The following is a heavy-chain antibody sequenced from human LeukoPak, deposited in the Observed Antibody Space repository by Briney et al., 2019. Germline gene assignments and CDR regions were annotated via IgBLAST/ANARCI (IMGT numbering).Heavy chain of an antibody. V-gene: IGHV1-2*02. CDR3: ARGRSAARGWAWL. Sequence: GASVKVSCKASGYTFTGYYMHWVRQAPGQGLEWMGWINPNSGGTNYAQKFQGRVTMTRDTSISTAYMELSRLRSDDTAVYYCARGRSAARGWAWLWGRGTLVTVSS. J-gene: IGHJ2*01. CDR1: GYTFTGYY. D-gene: IGHD6-6*01. CDR2: INPNSGGT.